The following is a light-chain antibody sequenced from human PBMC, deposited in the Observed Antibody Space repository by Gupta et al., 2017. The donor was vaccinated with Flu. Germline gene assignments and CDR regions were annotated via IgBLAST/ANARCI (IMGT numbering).Light chain of an antibody. CDR3: MQALQTPFT. V-gene: IGKV2-28*01. J-gene: IGKJ3*01. CDR2: LVF. CDR1: QILLHINGYIY. Sequence: VTPCESASISCRSSQILLHINGYIYFNWFLQVPGLSPQLLLYLVFDRAPGVPDRFRRRVSCTEFTLTISRVVAEDVGVACCMQALQTPFTFGRGTKLDIK.